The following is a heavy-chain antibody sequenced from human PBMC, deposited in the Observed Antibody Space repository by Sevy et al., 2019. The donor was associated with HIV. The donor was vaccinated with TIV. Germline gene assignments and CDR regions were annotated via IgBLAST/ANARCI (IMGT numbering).Heavy chain of an antibody. Sequence: GGSLRLSCAASGFTFSSYSMNWVRQAPGKGLEWVSYISSSSSTIYYADSVKGRFTISRDNAKNSLYLQMNSLRDEDTAVYYCARDNRAESYYGSGSYYTYYFDYWGQGTLVTVSS. CDR1: GFTFSSYS. D-gene: IGHD3-10*01. V-gene: IGHV3-48*02. CDR3: ARDNRAESYYGSGSYYTYYFDY. J-gene: IGHJ4*02. CDR2: ISSSSSTI.